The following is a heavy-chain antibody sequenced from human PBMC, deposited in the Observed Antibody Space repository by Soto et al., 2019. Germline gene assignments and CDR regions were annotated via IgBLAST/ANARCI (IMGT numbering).Heavy chain of an antibody. Sequence: GGSLRLSCAGSGFTFSSYGMNWLRQAPGKGLEWLAYITSSGGPTFYTYYADSVKGRFTISRDNGENSLYLQMNSLRAEDTALYYCARDRLSYPDYWGPGILVTVSS. CDR2: ITSSGGPTFYT. V-gene: IGHV3-21*06. CDR1: GFTFSSYG. CDR3: ARDRLSYPDY. J-gene: IGHJ4*02.